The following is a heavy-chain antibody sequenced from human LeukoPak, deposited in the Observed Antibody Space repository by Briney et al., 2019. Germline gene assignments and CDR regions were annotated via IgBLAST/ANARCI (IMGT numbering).Heavy chain of an antibody. D-gene: IGHD6-13*01. CDR1: GFTFDDYA. V-gene: IGHV3-9*03. CDR2: ISWNSGSI. J-gene: IGHJ4*02. CDR3: AKDKGYSSSRTFDY. Sequence: PGRSLRLSCAASGFTFDDYAMHWVRQAPGKGLEWVSGISWNSGSIGYADSVKGRFTISRDNAKNSLYLQMNSLRAEDMALYYCAKDKGYSSSRTFDYWAREPWSPSPQ.